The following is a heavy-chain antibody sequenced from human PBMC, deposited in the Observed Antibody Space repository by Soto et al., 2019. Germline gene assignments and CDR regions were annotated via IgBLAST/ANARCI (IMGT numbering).Heavy chain of an antibody. CDR3: AREISYYDSSGYSYVNFDY. J-gene: IGHJ4*02. V-gene: IGHV4-31*03. Sequence: QVQLQESGPGLVKPSQTLSLTCTVSGGSISSGGYYWSWIRQHPGKGLEWIGYIYYSGSTYYNPSLKSRVTLSVDTSKSQFSLKLSSVTAADTAVYYGAREISYYDSSGYSYVNFDYWGQGTLVTVSS. D-gene: IGHD3-22*01. CDR1: GGSISSGGYY. CDR2: IYYSGST.